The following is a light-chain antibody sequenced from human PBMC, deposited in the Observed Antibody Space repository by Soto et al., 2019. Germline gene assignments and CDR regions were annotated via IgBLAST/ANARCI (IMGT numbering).Light chain of an antibody. Sequence: EIVMTQSPATLSVSPGERATLSCRASQSVSSSYLAWYQQKPGQAPRLLIYGASSRATGIPDRFGGSGSGTDFTLTTSRLEPEDVAVYYCQQYGSSPPFTFGQGTKVDIK. J-gene: IGKJ1*01. CDR3: QQYGSSPPFT. CDR1: QSVSSSY. V-gene: IGKV3-20*01. CDR2: GAS.